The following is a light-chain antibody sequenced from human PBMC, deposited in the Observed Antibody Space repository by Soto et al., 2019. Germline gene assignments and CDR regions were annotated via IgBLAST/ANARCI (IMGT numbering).Light chain of an antibody. J-gene: IGKJ5*01. Sequence: EIVLTQSPGTLSLSPGERATLSCRASERLSSVYLAWYQQRPGQPPRLLIYGASNRATGIPDRFSGSGSATDFTHIIQSLEPEDGAICYCQQQGGSPRMTFGQGTTREIK. CDR3: QQQGGSPRMT. CDR1: ERLSSVY. CDR2: GAS. V-gene: IGKV3-20*01.